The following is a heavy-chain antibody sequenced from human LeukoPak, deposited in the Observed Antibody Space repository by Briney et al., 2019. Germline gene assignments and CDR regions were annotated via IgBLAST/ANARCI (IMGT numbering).Heavy chain of an antibody. CDR1: GFTFSTYA. J-gene: IGHJ5*02. CDR3: ARDSYQDYYGRFDP. D-gene: IGHD3-10*01. CDR2: ISYDGTNE. V-gene: IGHV3-30*04. Sequence: PGGSLRLSCTAFGFTFSTYAMHWVRQAPGKGLEWVAIISYDGTNENYADSVKGRFTISRDNSENTLYLQMNGLAAEDTAMYYCARDSYQDYYGRFDPWGQGTLVIVSS.